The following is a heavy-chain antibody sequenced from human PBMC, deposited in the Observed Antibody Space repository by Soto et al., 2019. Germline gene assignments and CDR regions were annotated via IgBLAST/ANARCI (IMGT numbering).Heavy chain of an antibody. J-gene: IGHJ4*02. CDR1: GYTFTGYY. Sequence: QVQLVQSGAEVKKPGASVKVSCKASGYTFTGYYMHWVRQAPGQGLEWMGWINPNSGGTNYAQKLQDWVTMTRDTSISTAYMERSRLRSADTAVYYCARDGGVAVAGIGGDYWGQGTLVTVSS. V-gene: IGHV1-2*04. CDR2: INPNSGGT. CDR3: ARDGGVAVAGIGGDY. D-gene: IGHD6-19*01.